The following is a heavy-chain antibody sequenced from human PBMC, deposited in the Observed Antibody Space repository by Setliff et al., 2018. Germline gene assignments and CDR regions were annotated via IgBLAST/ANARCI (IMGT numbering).Heavy chain of an antibody. Sequence: ASVKVSCKDSGYTFSTYGISWVRQAPGQGLEWMGWISAYNGNTNYAQRFQGRVTMTTDTSTSTAYMELRSLRSDDTAVYYCTAIGLDTAMITGVLFDFWGQGTLVTVS. CDR3: TAIGLDTAMITGVLFDF. V-gene: IGHV1-18*01. CDR1: GYTFSTYG. J-gene: IGHJ4*02. CDR2: ISAYNGNT. D-gene: IGHD5-18*01.